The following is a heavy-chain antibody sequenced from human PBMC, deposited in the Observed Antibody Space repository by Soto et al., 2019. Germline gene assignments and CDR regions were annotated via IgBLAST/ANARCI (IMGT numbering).Heavy chain of an antibody. CDR1: GTIFSSCT. CDR3: ARGLGGRMDD. CDR2: IIPILGET. Sequence: QVQLMQSGAEVKKPGSSVRVSCEASGTIFSSCTISWVRQAPGQGLEWMGRIIPILGETNSAQKFQDRVTLTADKSTNTAYMELNSLRLEDTAVYYFARGLGGRMDDWGQGTTVTVSS. J-gene: IGHJ6*02. V-gene: IGHV1-69*08. D-gene: IGHD3-16*01.